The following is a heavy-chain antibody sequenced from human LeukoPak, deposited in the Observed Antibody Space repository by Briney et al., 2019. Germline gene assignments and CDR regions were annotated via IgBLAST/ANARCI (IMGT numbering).Heavy chain of an antibody. CDR3: ARTRLRAAADYYFDY. Sequence: SETLSLTCTVSGGSISSYYWSWIRPPPGKGLEWIGYIYTSGSTNYNPSLKSRVTISVDTSKNQFSLKLSSATAADTAVYYCARTRLRAAADYYFDYWGQGTLVTVSS. J-gene: IGHJ4*02. D-gene: IGHD6-13*01. V-gene: IGHV4-4*09. CDR2: IYTSGST. CDR1: GGSISSYY.